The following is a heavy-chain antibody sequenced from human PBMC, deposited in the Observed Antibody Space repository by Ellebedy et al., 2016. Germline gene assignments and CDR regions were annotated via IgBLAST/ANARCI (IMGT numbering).Heavy chain of an antibody. Sequence: GGSLRLSCAASEFSFNSYAMSWVRQVPGKGLEWVSTIIGSGANTYYADSVKGRFSISRDSSKKMVYLQMKSLRAEDTAVYYCAKGEDYYYDSSGYFENWGQGTLVTVSS. CDR3: AKGEDYYYDSSGYFEN. V-gene: IGHV3-23*01. D-gene: IGHD3-22*01. CDR1: EFSFNSYA. CDR2: IIGSGANT. J-gene: IGHJ4*02.